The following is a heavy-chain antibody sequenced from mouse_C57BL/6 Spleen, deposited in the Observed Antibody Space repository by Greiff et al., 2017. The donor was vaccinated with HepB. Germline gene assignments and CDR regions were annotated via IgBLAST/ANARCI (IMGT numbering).Heavy chain of an antibody. CDR3: VRHGTGRAYYAMDD. D-gene: IGHD4-1*01. Sequence: EVQLQESGGGLVQPKGSLKLSCAASGFSFNTYAMNWVRQAPGKGLEWVARIRSKSNNYATYYADSVKDRFTISRDDSESMLYLQMNNLKTEDTAMYYCVRHGTGRAYYAMDDWGQGTSVTVSS. CDR2: IRSKSNNYAT. J-gene: IGHJ4*01. V-gene: IGHV10-1*01. CDR1: GFSFNTYA.